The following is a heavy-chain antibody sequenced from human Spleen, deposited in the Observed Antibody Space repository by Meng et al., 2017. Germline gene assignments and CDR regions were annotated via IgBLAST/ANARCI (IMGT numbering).Heavy chain of an antibody. Sequence: GESLKISCAASGFTFSNYAMSWVRQAPGRGLKWVAGVSGSGGSTYYAESVKGRFTIYRDNSKNTLYLQMNSLRDEDTAVYYCGRGDSSGYYLDDWGQGTLVTVSS. V-gene: IGHV3-23*01. CDR2: VSGSGGST. CDR3: GRGDSSGYYLDD. J-gene: IGHJ4*02. CDR1: GFTFSNYA. D-gene: IGHD3-22*01.